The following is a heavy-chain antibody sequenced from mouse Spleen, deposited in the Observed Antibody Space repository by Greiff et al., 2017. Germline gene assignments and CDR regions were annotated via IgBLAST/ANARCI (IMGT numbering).Heavy chain of an antibody. CDR1: GFNIKDTY. CDR2: IDPANGNT. CDR3: ARSKDYAWFAY. D-gene: IGHD2-4*01. J-gene: IGHJ3*01. V-gene: IGHV14-3*02. Sequence: VQLKESGAELVQPGASVKLSCTASGFNIKDTYMHWVKQRPEQGLEWIGRIDPANGNTKYDPKFQGKATITADTSSNTAYLQLSSLTSEDTAVYYCARSKDYAWFAYWGQGTLVTVSA.